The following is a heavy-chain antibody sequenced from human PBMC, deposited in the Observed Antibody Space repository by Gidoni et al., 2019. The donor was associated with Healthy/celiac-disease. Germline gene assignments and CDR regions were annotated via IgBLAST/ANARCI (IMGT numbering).Heavy chain of an antibody. Sequence: QVQLVESGGGVVQPGRSLRLSCAASGFTFSSYAMHWVRQAPGKGLEWVAVISYDGSNKYYADSVKGRFTISRDNSKNTLYLQMNSLRAEDTAVYYCARGADYYGSGSQNRGFDYWGQGTLVTVSS. CDR3: ARGADYYGSGSQNRGFDY. CDR1: GFTFSSYA. J-gene: IGHJ4*02. CDR2: ISYDGSNK. V-gene: IGHV3-30-3*01. D-gene: IGHD3-10*01.